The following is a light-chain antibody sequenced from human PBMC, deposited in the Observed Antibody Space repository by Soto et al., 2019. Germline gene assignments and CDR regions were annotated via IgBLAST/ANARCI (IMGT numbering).Light chain of an antibody. CDR2: GAS. J-gene: IGKJ4*01. Sequence: EVVITQSPTTLPVSPGERAPLSCRASQSISSSLAWYQQKPGQAPRLLIYGASTRATGLPGRFSGSGSGTDFTLTISRLEPEDFAVYYCQQYGSPLTFGGGTKVDIK. CDR1: QSISSS. CDR3: QQYGSPLT. V-gene: IGKV3-20*01.